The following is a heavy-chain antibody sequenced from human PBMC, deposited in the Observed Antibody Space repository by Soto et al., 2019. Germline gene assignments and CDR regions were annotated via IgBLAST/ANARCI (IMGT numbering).Heavy chain of an antibody. J-gene: IGHJ3*02. Sequence: PGGSLRLSCAASGFTFGSYSMNWVRQAPGKGLEWVSSISSSSSYIYYADSVKGRFTISRDNAKNSLYLQMNSLRAEDTAVYYCARDRYSPQYYDFWSGPRPLDIWGQGTMVTVSS. V-gene: IGHV3-21*01. D-gene: IGHD3-3*01. CDR1: GFTFGSYS. CDR2: ISSSSSYI. CDR3: ARDRYSPQYYDFWSGPRPLDI.